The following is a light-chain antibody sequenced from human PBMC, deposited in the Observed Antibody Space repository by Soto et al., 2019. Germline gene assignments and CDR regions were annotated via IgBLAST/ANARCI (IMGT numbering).Light chain of an antibody. J-gene: IGKJ1*01. CDR2: GAS. CDR1: QRVDIS. V-gene: IGKV3-15*01. Sequence: EIVLTQSPSSLSVSPGATVLLSCRASQRVDISLAWYQQKPGQAPRLLIYGASTRATDMPGTFSGRGSGTEFTLTITSLRPDDFATYYCQQYNSYSWTFGQGTKVDIK. CDR3: QQYNSYSWT.